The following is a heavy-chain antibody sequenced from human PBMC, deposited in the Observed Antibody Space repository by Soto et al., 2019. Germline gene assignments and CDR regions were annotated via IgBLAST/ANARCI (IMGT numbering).Heavy chain of an antibody. CDR3: ARGPDYGDYFDRGYFDY. CDR2: IIPIFGTA. Sequence: QVQLVQSGAEVKKPGSSVKVSCKASGGTFSSYAISWVRQAPGQGLEWMGGIIPIFGTAHYAQKFQGRVTITADESTSTAYMELSRLRSEDTAVYYCARGPDYGDYFDRGYFDYWGQGTLVTVSS. D-gene: IGHD4-17*01. CDR1: GGTFSSYA. V-gene: IGHV1-69*01. J-gene: IGHJ4*02.